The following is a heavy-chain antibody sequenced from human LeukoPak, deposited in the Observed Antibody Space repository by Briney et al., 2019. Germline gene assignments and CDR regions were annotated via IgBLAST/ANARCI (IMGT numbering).Heavy chain of an antibody. CDR2: INPNSGGT. D-gene: IGHD6-19*01. CDR1: GYTFTVQY. V-gene: IGHV1-2*02. CDR3: SRWRGSASGWSGSFDE. J-gene: IGHJ4*02. Sequence: GASVKVSCKASGYTFTVQYMHWVRQAPGQGLEWMGWINPNSGGTTYAQKLQGRVTMTRDTSISAGYMELTRLTSDDTAVYYCSRWRGSASGWSGSFDEWGQGTLVTVS.